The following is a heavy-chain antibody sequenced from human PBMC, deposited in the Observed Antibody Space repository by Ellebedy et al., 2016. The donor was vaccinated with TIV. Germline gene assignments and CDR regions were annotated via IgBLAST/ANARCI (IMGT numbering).Heavy chain of an antibody. Sequence: AASVKVSCKASGYTFTNYYMNWVRQAPGQGLEWMGGIIPIFSTPNYAQKFRGRVTITADDSTATAFLELSSLRSDDTAVYYCASAPYCSSPARPNPYGFDVWGQGTTVTVSS. V-gene: IGHV1-69*13. CDR2: IIPIFSTP. J-gene: IGHJ6*02. CDR3: ASAPYCSSPARPNPYGFDV. D-gene: IGHD2-2*01. CDR1: GYTFTNYY.